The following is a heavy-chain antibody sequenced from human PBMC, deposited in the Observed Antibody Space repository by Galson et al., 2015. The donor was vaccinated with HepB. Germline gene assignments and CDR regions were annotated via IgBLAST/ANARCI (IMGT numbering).Heavy chain of an antibody. CDR2: ISAYNGNT. D-gene: IGHD2-15*01. CDR1: GGTFSSYA. J-gene: IGHJ3*02. CDR3: ARDSEIVVVVAAYDAFDI. V-gene: IGHV1-18*01. Sequence: SVKVSCKASGGTFSSYAISWVRQAPGQGLEWMGWISAYNGNTNYAQKLQGRVTMTTDTSTSTAYMELRSLRSDDTAVYYCARDSEIVVVVAAYDAFDIWGQGTMVTVSS.